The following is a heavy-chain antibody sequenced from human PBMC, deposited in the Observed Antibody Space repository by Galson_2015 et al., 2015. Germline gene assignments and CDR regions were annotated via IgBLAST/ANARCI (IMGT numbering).Heavy chain of an antibody. CDR2: IYYSGST. D-gene: IGHD5-18*01. J-gene: IGHJ4*02. V-gene: IGHV4-59*01. CDR3: ARSGAAMVTSTYLDY. CDR1: GGSISSYY. Sequence: LSLTCTVSGGSISSYYWGWIRQPPGKGLEWIGYIYYSGSTNYNPSLKSRVTISVDTSKNQFSLKLSSVTAADTAVYYCARSGAAMVTSTYLDYWGQGTLVTVSS.